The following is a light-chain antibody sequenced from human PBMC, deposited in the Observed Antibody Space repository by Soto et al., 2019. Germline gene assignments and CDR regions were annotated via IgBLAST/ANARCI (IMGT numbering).Light chain of an antibody. J-gene: IGLJ3*02. V-gene: IGLV1-44*01. CDR2: SNN. CDR3: ATWDDSLNGWV. CDR1: SSNIGSNA. Sequence: QSVLTQPPSASGTPGQRVTISCSGSSSNIGSNAVSWYQQLPGTAPKVLIYSNNQRPSGVPDRCSGSKSGTSASLAISGLQSEDDADYYCATWDDSLNGWVFCGGTKVTVL.